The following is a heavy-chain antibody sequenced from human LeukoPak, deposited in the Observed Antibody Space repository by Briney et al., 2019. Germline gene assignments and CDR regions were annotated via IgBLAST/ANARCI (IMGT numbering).Heavy chain of an antibody. V-gene: IGHV4-39*01. CDR2: IYYSGST. CDR1: GGSISSSSYY. J-gene: IGHJ4*02. D-gene: IGHD3-22*01. CDR3: ASRKDSSGYSQYFDY. Sequence: SETLSLTCTVSGGSISSSSYYWGWIRQPPGKGLDWIGSIYYSGSTYYNPSLKSRVTISVDTSKNQFPLKLSSVTAADTAVYYCASRKDSSGYSQYFDYWGQGTLVTVSS.